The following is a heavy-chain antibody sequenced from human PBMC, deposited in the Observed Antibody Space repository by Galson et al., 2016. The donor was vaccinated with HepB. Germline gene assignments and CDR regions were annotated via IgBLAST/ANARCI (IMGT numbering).Heavy chain of an antibody. D-gene: IGHD3-10*01. CDR1: GYVFTNHW. Sequence: QSGAEVKKPGESLKISCKASGYVFTNHWIGWVRQMPGKGLEWMGIVRPGFSDIVYSPSVEGLVTISVDRSTRSAYLQWGSLRASDTAVYYCARHRDTGRWQPFDIWGQGTAVTVAS. V-gene: IGHV5-51*01. CDR3: ARHRDTGRWQPFDI. CDR2: VRPGFSDI. J-gene: IGHJ3*02.